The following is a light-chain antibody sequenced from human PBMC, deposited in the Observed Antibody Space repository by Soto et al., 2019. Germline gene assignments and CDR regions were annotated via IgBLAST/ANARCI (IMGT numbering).Light chain of an antibody. CDR2: DVS. Sequence: QSALTQPRSVSGSPGQSVTISCTGTSSDVGGYNYVSWYQQHPGKAPKVVIYDVSKRPSGVPDRFSGSKSGNTASLTISGLQAEDEADYYCCSYAGSLTYVFGTGTKVTVL. CDR3: CSYAGSLTYV. V-gene: IGLV2-11*01. J-gene: IGLJ1*01. CDR1: SSDVGGYNY.